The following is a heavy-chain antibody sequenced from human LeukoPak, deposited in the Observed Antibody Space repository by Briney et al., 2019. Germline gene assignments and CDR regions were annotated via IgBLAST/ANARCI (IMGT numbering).Heavy chain of an antibody. CDR3: AKDLPMIVVADAFDI. Sequence: ASVKVSCKASGGTFSSYTISWVRQAPGQGLEWMGRVIPILGIANYAQKFQGRVTITADKSTSTAYMELSSLRSEDTAVYYCAKDLPMIVVADAFDIWGQGTMVTVSS. J-gene: IGHJ3*02. V-gene: IGHV1-69*04. CDR1: GGTFSSYT. CDR2: VIPILGIA. D-gene: IGHD3-22*01.